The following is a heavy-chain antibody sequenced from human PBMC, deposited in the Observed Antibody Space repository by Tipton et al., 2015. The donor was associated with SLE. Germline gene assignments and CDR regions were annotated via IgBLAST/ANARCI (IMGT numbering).Heavy chain of an antibody. V-gene: IGHV4-31*03. CDR3: ARGGGIRFLEWDYYYMDV. CDR1: GGPISSGGYY. Sequence: TLSLTCTVSGGPISSGGYYWSWIRQHPGKGLEWIGYIYYSGSTYYNPSFKSRVTISVDTSKNQFSLKLSSVTAADTAVYYCARGGGIRFLEWDYYYMDVWGKGTTVTVSS. D-gene: IGHD3-3*01. J-gene: IGHJ6*03. CDR2: IYYSGST.